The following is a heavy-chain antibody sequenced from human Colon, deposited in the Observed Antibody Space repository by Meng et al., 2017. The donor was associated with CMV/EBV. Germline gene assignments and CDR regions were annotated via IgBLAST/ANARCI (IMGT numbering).Heavy chain of an antibody. V-gene: IGHV1-69*12. D-gene: IGHD2-21*02. Sequence: QVHLEQSGARGKKPGSSVKVSCKASKGTFTSYPISWVRQGPGQGFEWVGGIITISGTTDYAQKFQGRVTITADESTSTAYMKLSNLRSEDTAIYYCARVICGGDCYLDYWGRGTLVTVSS. CDR2: IITISGTT. CDR3: ARVICGGDCYLDY. CDR1: KGTFTSYP. J-gene: IGHJ4*02.